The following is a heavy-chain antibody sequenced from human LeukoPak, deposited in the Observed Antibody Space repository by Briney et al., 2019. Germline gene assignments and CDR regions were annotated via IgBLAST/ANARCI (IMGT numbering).Heavy chain of an antibody. CDR3: SRAWRDSSSWYGLGVDYYFDY. V-gene: IGHV3-33*01. Sequence: PGGSLRLSCAASGFAFSSYGMHWVRQAPGKGLEWVAVIWYDGSNKYYADSVKGRFTISRDNSKNTLYLQMNSLRAEDTAVYYCSRAWRDSSSWYGLGVDYYFDYWGQGTLVTVSS. D-gene: IGHD6-13*01. CDR2: IWYDGSNK. CDR1: GFAFSSYG. J-gene: IGHJ4*02.